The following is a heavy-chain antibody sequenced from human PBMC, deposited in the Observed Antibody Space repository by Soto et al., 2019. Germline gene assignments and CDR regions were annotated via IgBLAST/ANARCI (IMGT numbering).Heavy chain of an antibody. Sequence: QLQLQESGPGLVKPSETLSLTCTVSGGSISSPSYYWGWIRQPPGRGLEWIGSIYYSGTTYSSPSLKNRVTISVDTSKTQFSLNLSSVTAADTAVYYCARQGVSYYYYMDVWGNGTTVTVSS. J-gene: IGHJ6*03. D-gene: IGHD2-21*01. CDR2: IYYSGTT. CDR3: ARQGVSYYYYMDV. V-gene: IGHV4-39*01. CDR1: GGSISSPSYY.